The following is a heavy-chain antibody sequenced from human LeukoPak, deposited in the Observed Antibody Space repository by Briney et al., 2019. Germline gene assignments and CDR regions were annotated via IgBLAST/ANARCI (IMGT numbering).Heavy chain of an antibody. Sequence: GGSLRLSCAPTGFTFTDYSMNWVRQAPGKGLEWVASISTVSTYTFYADSVKGRFSISRDNVRNLLYLQMSSLGAEDTAVYYCAGDGSGFYLYNYMDVWGKGTTVTVSS. D-gene: IGHD6-25*01. CDR1: GFTFTDYS. J-gene: IGHJ6*03. V-gene: IGHV3-21*06. CDR3: AGDGSGFYLYNYMDV. CDR2: ISTVSTYT.